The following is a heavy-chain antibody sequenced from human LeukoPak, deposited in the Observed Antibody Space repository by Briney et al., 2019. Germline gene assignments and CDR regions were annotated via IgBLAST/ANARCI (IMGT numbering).Heavy chain of an antibody. CDR3: ARGYTSGWYYFDH. V-gene: IGHV4-59*12. CDR2: ISYSEGT. Sequence: PSETLFLTCTVSGGSISSSYWSWIRQPPGKGLEWIGYISYSEGTNYRPSLKGRVTISIDTSKNQFSLKLTSVTAADTAVYYCARGYTSGWYYFDHWGQGTLVTVSS. CDR1: GGSISSSY. D-gene: IGHD6-19*01. J-gene: IGHJ4*02.